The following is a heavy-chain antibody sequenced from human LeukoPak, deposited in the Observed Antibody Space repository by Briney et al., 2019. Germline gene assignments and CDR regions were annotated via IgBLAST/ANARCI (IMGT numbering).Heavy chain of an antibody. J-gene: IGHJ4*02. CDR3: ARDFLYCSSTSCLRGYSYGYWFDY. CDR1: GYTFTGYY. CDR2: INPNSGDT. Sequence: ASVKVSCKASGYTFTGYYMHWVRQAPGQGLEWMGWINPNSGDTNYAQKFQGRVTMTRDTSISTAYMELSRLRSDDTAVYYCARDFLYCSSTSCLRGYSYGYWFDYWGQGTLVTVSS. D-gene: IGHD2-2*01. V-gene: IGHV1-2*02.